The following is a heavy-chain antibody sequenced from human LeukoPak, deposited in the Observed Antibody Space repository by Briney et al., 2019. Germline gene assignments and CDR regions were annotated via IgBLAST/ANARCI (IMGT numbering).Heavy chain of an antibody. CDR2: IYYSGST. Sequence: SETLSLTCTVSGGSISSGDYYWSWIRQPPGKGLEWIGYIYYSGSTYYNPSLKSRVTISVDTSKNQFSLKLSSVTAADTAVYYCARVNDYVWGSYRYFDYWGQGTLVTVSS. J-gene: IGHJ4*02. D-gene: IGHD3-16*02. CDR3: ARVNDYVWGSYRYFDY. V-gene: IGHV4-30-4*01. CDR1: GGSISSGDYY.